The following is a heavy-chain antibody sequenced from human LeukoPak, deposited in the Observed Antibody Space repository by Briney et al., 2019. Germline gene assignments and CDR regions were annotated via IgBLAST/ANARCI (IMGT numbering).Heavy chain of an antibody. J-gene: IGHJ1*01. D-gene: IGHD3-10*01. CDR3: ARVSGLGTNEYYQY. Sequence: PGGSLRLSCAASGFTFSSYSMNWVRQAPGKGLEWVSYISSSSSTIYYADSVKGRFTISRDSAKNSLYLQMNSLRAEDTAVYYCARVSGLGTNEYYQYWGQGTLVTVHS. CDR2: ISSSSSTI. CDR1: GFTFSSYS. V-gene: IGHV3-48*01.